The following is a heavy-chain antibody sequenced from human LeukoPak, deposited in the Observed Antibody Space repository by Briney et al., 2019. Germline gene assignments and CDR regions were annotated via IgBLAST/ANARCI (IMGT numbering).Heavy chain of an antibody. CDR3: ARPKYYYDSSGYYYWFDP. D-gene: IGHD3-22*01. Sequence: SETLSLTCTVSGGSISSSSYYWGWIRQPPGKGLEWIGSIYYSGSTYCNPSLKSRVTISVDTSKNQFSLKLSSVTAADTAVYYCARPKYYYDSSGYYYWFDPWGQGTLVTVSS. J-gene: IGHJ5*02. CDR2: IYYSGST. CDR1: GGSISSSSYY. V-gene: IGHV4-39*01.